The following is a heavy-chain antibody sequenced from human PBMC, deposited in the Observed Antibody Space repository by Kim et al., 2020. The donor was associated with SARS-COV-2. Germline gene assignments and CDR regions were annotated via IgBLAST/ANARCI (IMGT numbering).Heavy chain of an antibody. CDR2: ISYDGSNK. V-gene: IGHV3-30*04. CDR1: GFTFSSYA. J-gene: IGHJ4*02. CDR3: AMHIVGATGG. Sequence: GGSLRLSCAASGFTFSSYAMHWVRQAPGKGLEWVAVISYDGSNKYYADSVKGRFTISRDNSKNTLYLQMNSLRAEDTAVYYCAMHIVGATGGWGQGTLVTVSS. D-gene: IGHD1-26*01.